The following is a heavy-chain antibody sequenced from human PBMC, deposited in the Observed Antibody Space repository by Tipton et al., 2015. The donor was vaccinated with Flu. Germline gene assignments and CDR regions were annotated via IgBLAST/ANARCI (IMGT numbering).Heavy chain of an antibody. V-gene: IGHV1-2*06. Sequence: QSGAEVKKPGASVKVSCKASGYTFTGYYMHWVRQAPGQGLEWMGRINPNSGGTNYAQKFQGRVTMTRDTSISTAYMELSRLRSDDTAVYYCARVSGWWGYYFDYWGQGTLVTVSS. J-gene: IGHJ4*02. CDR1: GYTFTGYY. D-gene: IGHD6-19*01. CDR2: INPNSGGT. CDR3: ARVSGWWGYYFDY.